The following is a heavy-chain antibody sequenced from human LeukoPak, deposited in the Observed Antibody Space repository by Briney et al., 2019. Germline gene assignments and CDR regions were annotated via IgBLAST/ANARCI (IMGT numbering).Heavy chain of an antibody. Sequence: SQTLSLTCTVSGGSISSGDYYWSWIRQPPGKGLEWIENIYYSGSTYYNPSLKSRVTISVDTSKNQFSLKLSSVTAADTAVYYCARVGPGVWFDYWGQGTLVTVSS. CDR1: GGSISSGDYY. D-gene: IGHD3-16*01. V-gene: IGHV4-30-4*01. CDR2: IYYSGST. J-gene: IGHJ4*02. CDR3: ARVGPGVWFDY.